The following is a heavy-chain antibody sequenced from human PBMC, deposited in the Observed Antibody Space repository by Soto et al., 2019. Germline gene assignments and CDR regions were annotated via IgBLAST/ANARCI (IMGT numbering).Heavy chain of an antibody. CDR1: GFSLSNGRMG. CDR3: ARIFAPSNWLDP. D-gene: IGHD2-21*01. CDR2: IFSNDEK. J-gene: IGHJ5*02. V-gene: IGHV2-26*01. Sequence: QVTLKESGPVLAKPTETLTLTCTVSGFSLSNGRMGVSWIRQPPGKALEWLAHIFSNDEKSYSTSLKSRLTISKDTSKSQVVLTMTNLDPVDTGTYYCARIFAPSNWLDPWGQGTLVTASS.